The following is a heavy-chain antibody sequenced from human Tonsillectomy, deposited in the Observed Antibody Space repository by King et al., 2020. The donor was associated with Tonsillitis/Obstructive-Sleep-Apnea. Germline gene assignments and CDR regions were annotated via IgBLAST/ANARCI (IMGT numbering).Heavy chain of an antibody. CDR3: ARVTRANYRSSGYYYFDY. D-gene: IGHD3-22*01. CDR2: IYSGGST. V-gene: IGHV3-53*01. Sequence: QLVQSGGGLMQPGGSLRLSCAASGLTVTDNYMSWVRQAPGKGLEWVSIIYSGGSTYYSDSVRGRFTISRDISKNTLYLQMSSLRAEDTAVYYCARVTRANYRSSGYYYFDYWGQGTLVTGSS. CDR1: GLTVTDNY. J-gene: IGHJ4*02.